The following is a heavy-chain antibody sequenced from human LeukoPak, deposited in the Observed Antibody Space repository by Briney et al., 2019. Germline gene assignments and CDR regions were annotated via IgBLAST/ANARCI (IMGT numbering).Heavy chain of an antibody. CDR3: ARGPSSGWYGVYCDY. CDR1: GGSFSGYY. Sequence: LETLSLTCAVYGGSFSGYYWSWIRQPPGKGLEWIGEINHSGSTNYNPSLKSRVTISVDTSKNQFSLKLSSVTAADTAVYYCARGPSSGWYGVYCDYWGQGTLVTVSA. V-gene: IGHV4-34*01. D-gene: IGHD6-19*01. J-gene: IGHJ4*02. CDR2: INHSGST.